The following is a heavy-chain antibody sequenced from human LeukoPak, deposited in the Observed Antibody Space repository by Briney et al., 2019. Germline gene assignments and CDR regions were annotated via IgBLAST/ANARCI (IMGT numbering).Heavy chain of an antibody. CDR2: ISSDRKTT. V-gene: IGHV3-48*01. CDR3: AKRGLSIAAAGPDFDY. J-gene: IGHJ4*02. CDR1: GFTFSDYS. Sequence: GGSLRLSCAASGFTFSDYSMNWVRQAPGKGLECISYISSDRKTTWHADSVKGRFTISRDNSKNTLYLQMNSLRAEDTAVYYCAKRGLSIAAAGPDFDYWGQGTLVTVSS. D-gene: IGHD6-13*01.